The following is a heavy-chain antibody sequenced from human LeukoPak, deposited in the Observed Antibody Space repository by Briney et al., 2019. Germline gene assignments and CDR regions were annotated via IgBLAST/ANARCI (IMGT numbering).Heavy chain of an antibody. CDR1: GFTFSRYA. Sequence: RPGRSLRLSCAASGFTFSRYALHWVRQAPGKGLEWVAVISFDATKTYYADAVKGRFSISRDNSNSTLFLQMNSLRENDTAVYHCARGRGATKKHWGQGTLVTVSS. CDR2: ISFDATKT. D-gene: IGHD1-26*01. V-gene: IGHV3-30*04. CDR3: ARGRGATKKH. J-gene: IGHJ4*02.